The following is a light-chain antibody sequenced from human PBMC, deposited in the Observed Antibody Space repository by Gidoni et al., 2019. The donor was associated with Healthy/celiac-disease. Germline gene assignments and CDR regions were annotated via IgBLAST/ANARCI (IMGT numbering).Light chain of an antibody. V-gene: IGKV1-33*01. CDR3: QQYDNLLLT. J-gene: IGKJ3*01. Sequence: DIQMTQAPSSLSASVGDRVTITCQASQDMSNYLNWYQQKPGKAPKLLIYDASNLETGGPSSFSGCGSGTDFTFTISRPPPEDTATYYCQQYDNLLLTFGPGTKVDIK. CDR1: QDMSNY. CDR2: DAS.